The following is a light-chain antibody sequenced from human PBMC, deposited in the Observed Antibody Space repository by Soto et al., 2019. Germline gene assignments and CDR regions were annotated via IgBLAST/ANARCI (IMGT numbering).Light chain of an antibody. CDR2: GAS. J-gene: IGKJ5*01. V-gene: IGKV3-15*01. CDR1: QSVSSN. Sequence: EVVMTQSPATLSASPGEGATLACRASQSVSSNLAWYQQKPGQAPRLLIYGASTRATGIPGRFSGSGSGTEFTHSISSLQSEDFAIYYCQQYNTWPPITFGQGTQVEIK. CDR3: QQYNTWPPIT.